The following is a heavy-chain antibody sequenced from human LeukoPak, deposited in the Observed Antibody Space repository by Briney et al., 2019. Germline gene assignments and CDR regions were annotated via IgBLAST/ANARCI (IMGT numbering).Heavy chain of an antibody. CDR1: GGSISSSHYY. Sequence: SETLSLTCTVSGGSISSSHYYWGWIRQPPGKGLEWIGSIYYSGSTYYNPSLKSRVTISVDTSKNQFSLKLSSVTAADTAVYYCARLVFKGYDFWSGYGGVDPWGQGTLVTVSS. V-gene: IGHV4-39*01. CDR3: ARLVFKGYDFWSGYGGVDP. CDR2: IYYSGST. J-gene: IGHJ5*02. D-gene: IGHD3-3*01.